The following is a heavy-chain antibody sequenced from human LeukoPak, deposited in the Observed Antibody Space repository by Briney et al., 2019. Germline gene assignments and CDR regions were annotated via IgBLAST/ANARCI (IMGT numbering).Heavy chain of an antibody. CDR2: ISAYNGNT. D-gene: IGHD3-3*01. CDR1: GYTFTSYG. V-gene: IGHV1-18*01. CDR3: ARVGSVPLGDFWSGYGDYYYYYYMDV. J-gene: IGHJ6*03. Sequence: ASVKVSCKASGYTFTSYGISWVRQAPGQGLEWMGWISAYNGNTNYAQKLQGRVTITRNTSISTAYMELSSLRSEDTAVYYCARVGSVPLGDFWSGYGDYYYYYYMDVWGKGTTVTVSS.